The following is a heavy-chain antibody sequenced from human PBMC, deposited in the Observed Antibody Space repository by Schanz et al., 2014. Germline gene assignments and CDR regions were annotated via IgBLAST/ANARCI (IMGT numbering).Heavy chain of an antibody. Sequence: QVQLQESGPGLVKPSETLSLTCTVSSASIRTYYWSWIRQPPGKGLEWIGYIYYSGSTTYNPSLKSRVTISVDTSKKQFSLNLSSVTAADTAVYYCARDIQYHYDTSGPVGAFDIWGQGTVVTVSS. D-gene: IGHD3-22*01. CDR2: IYYSGST. CDR3: ARDIQYHYDTSGPVGAFDI. V-gene: IGHV4-59*01. J-gene: IGHJ3*02. CDR1: SASIRTYY.